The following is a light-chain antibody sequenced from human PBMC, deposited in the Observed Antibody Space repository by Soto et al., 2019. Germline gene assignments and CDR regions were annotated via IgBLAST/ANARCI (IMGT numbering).Light chain of an antibody. J-gene: IGLJ3*02. CDR1: SSNIGSNY. Sequence: QSVLTQPPSASGTPGQRVTISCSGSSSNIGSNYVHWYQQLPGAAPKLVIFGNRNRPSGVPERFSGSKSGTSASLAITGLQAEDEADYYCQAYDYSLTASVFGGGTKLTVL. CDR3: QAYDYSLTASV. V-gene: IGLV1-40*01. CDR2: GNR.